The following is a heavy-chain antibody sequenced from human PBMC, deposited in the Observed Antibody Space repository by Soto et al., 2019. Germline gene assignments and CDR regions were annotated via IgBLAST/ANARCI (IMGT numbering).Heavy chain of an antibody. CDR3: ARIRYYGYSYYYYGMDV. D-gene: IGHD3-10*01. J-gene: IGHJ6*02. V-gene: IGHV4-34*01. CDR2: INHSGST. CDR1: GGYFSGHY. Sequence: SETLSLTCAVYGGYFSGHYWSWIRQPPGKGLEWIGEINHSGSTNYNPSLKSRVTISVDTSKNQFSLKLSSVTAADTAVYYCARIRYYGYSYYYYGMDVWGQGTTVTGSS.